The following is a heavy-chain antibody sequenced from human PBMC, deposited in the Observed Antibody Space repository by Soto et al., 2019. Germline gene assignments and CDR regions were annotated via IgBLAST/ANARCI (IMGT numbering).Heavy chain of an antibody. CDR2: ISYDGSNK. D-gene: IGHD3-10*01. CDR3: AREGMEMAPNFDY. J-gene: IGHJ4*02. V-gene: IGHV3-30-3*01. CDR1: GFTFSSYA. Sequence: GGSLRLSCAASGFTFSSYAMHWVRQAPGKGLEWVAVISYDGSNKYYADSVKGRFTISRDNSKNTLYLQMNSLRAEDTAVYYCAREGMEMAPNFDYWGQGTLVTGSS.